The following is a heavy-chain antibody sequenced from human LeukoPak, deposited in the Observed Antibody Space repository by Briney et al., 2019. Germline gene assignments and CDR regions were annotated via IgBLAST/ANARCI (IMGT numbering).Heavy chain of an antibody. CDR2: ISAYNGNT. V-gene: IGHV1-18*01. Sequence: ASVEVSCKASGYTFTSYGISWVRQAPGQGLEWMGWISAYNGNTNYAQKLQGRVTMTTDTSTSTAYMELRSLRSDDTAVYYCARARSGYSAFDTWGQGTMVTVSS. CDR1: GYTFTSYG. D-gene: IGHD3-22*01. CDR3: ARARSGYSAFDT. J-gene: IGHJ3*02.